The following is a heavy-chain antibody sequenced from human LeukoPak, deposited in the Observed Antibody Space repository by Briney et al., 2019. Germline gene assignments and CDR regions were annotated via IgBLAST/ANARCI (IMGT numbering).Heavy chain of an antibody. D-gene: IGHD4-17*01. V-gene: IGHV3-23*01. Sequence: GGSLRLSCAASGFTFSSYAMSWVRQAPGEGLEWVSAISGSGGSTYYADSVKGRFTISRDNSKNTLYLQMNSLRAEDTDVYYCAFMGTTETPNRGYWGQGTLVTVSS. CDR1: GFTFSSYA. J-gene: IGHJ4*02. CDR3: AFMGTTETPNRGY. CDR2: ISGSGGST.